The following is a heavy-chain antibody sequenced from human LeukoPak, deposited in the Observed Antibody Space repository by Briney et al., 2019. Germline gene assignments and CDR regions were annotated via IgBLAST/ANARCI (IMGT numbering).Heavy chain of an antibody. J-gene: IGHJ4*02. D-gene: IGHD1-7*01. CDR1: GFTFSSYA. Sequence: GGSLRLSCAASGFTFSSYAMHWVRQAPGKGLEWVAVISHDGSNKYYADSVKGQFTISRDNSKNTLYLQMNSLRAEDTAVYYCARDRTWHREFDYWGQGTLVTVSS. CDR3: ARDRTWHREFDY. CDR2: ISHDGSNK. V-gene: IGHV3-30-3*01.